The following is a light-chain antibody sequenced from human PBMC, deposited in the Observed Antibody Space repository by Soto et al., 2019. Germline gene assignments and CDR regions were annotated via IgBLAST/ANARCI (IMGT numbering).Light chain of an antibody. CDR3: QTWGTGVRV. V-gene: IGLV4-69*01. CDR1: SRHSSYA. CDR2: LNNDGSH. Sequence: QLVLTQSPSASASMGASVKLTCTLSSRHSSYAIAWHQQQPEKGPRYMTNLNNDGSHRKGHGIPDRFSGSSSGAERDLNMSSLQYEDEADSYSQTWGTGVRVFGGVTTLTVL. J-gene: IGLJ3*02.